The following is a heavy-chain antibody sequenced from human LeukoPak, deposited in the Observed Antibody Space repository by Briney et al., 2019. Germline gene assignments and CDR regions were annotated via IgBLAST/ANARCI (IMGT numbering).Heavy chain of an antibody. CDR1: GDSISSYY. V-gene: IGHV4-59*08. J-gene: IGHJ5*02. D-gene: IGHD6-13*01. CDR2: IYYSGST. Sequence: SETLSLTCTVSGDSISSYYWIWIRQPPGKGLEWIGYIYYSGSTNYNPSLKSRVTISVDTSKNQFSLKLSSVTAADTAVYYCARAAAGNWFDPWGQGTLVTVSS. CDR3: ARAAAGNWFDP.